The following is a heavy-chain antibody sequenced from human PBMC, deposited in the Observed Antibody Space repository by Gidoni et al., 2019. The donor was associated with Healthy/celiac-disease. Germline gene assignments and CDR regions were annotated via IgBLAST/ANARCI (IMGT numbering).Heavy chain of an antibody. CDR1: GFTFSSYS. CDR3: ARDLGYYGSGSSY. D-gene: IGHD3-10*01. J-gene: IGHJ4*02. V-gene: IGHV3-21*01. CDR2: ISSISSYI. Sequence: EVQLVESGGGLVKPGGSLRLSCAASGFTFSSYSMNWVRQAPGKGLEWVSSISSISSYIYYADSVKGRFTISRDNAKNSLYLQMNSLRAEDTAVYYCARDLGYYGSGSSYWGQGTLVTVSS.